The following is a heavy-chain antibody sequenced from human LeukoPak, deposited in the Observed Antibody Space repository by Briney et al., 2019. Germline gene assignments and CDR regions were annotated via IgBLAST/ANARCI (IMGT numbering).Heavy chain of an antibody. CDR3: ASGIAARPVAFDI. J-gene: IGHJ3*02. CDR1: GGSIRSYY. CDR2: IYYSGST. D-gene: IGHD6-6*01. Sequence: SETLSLTCSVSGGSIRSYYWNWIRQPPGKELEWIGYIYYSGSTNYNPSLKSRVTMSVDTSKNQFSLKLSSVTAADTAVYYCASGIAARPVAFDIWGQGTMVTVSS. V-gene: IGHV4-59*12.